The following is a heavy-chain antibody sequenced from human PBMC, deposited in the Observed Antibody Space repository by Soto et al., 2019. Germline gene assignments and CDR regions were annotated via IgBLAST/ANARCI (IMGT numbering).Heavy chain of an antibody. J-gene: IGHJ6*02. CDR1: GLTFSDDY. CDR2: ITSSGGYT. V-gene: IGHV3-11*05. CDR3: ARELDGFDV. Sequence: GGSLRLSCAASGLTFSDDYMSWVRQAPGKGLEWVSYITSSGGYTKYADSVQGRFTISRDNAKNSLYLQMNSLRAEDTAVYYCARELDGFDVWGQGTTVXVSS.